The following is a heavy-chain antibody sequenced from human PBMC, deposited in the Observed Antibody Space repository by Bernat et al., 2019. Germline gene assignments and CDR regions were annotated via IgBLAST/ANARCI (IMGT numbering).Heavy chain of an antibody. CDR1: GFTFDDYA. CDR3: AKAPRSGYYAQYFQH. CDR2: ISGDGGST. D-gene: IGHD3-22*01. V-gene: IGHV3-43*02. J-gene: IGHJ1*01. Sequence: EVQLVESGGGVVQPGGSLRLSCAASGFTFDDYAMHWVRQAPGKGLEWVSLISGDGGSTYYADSVKGRFTISRDNSKNSLYLQMNSLRTEDTALYYCAKAPRSGYYAQYFQHWGQGTLVTVSS.